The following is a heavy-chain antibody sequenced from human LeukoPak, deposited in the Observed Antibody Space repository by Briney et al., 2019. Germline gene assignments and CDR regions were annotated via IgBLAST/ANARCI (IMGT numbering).Heavy chain of an antibody. CDR1: GGSFSGYY. D-gene: IGHD6-19*01. J-gene: IGHJ3*02. Sequence: SETLSLTCAVYGGSFSGYYWSWIRQPPGKGLEWIGEINHSGSTNYNPSLKSRVTISVDTSKNQFSLKLSSVTAADTAVYYCARGHITSSGWYDAFDIWGQGTMVTVSS. CDR3: ARGHITSSGWYDAFDI. CDR2: INHSGST. V-gene: IGHV4-34*01.